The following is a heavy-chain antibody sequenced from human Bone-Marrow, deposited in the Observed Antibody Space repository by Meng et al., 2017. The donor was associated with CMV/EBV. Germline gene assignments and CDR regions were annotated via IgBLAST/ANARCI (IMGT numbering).Heavy chain of an antibody. CDR1: GFTFSDYY. Sequence: GESLKISCAASGFTFSDYYMSWIRQAPGKGLEWVSYISSSGSTIYYADSVKGRFTISRDNAKNSLYLQMNSLRAEDTAVYYCARGGWGTYDFWSGYPIRDYGMDVWGQGTTVTVSS. V-gene: IGHV3-11*01. J-gene: IGHJ6*02. CDR2: ISSSGSTI. CDR3: ARGGWGTYDFWSGYPIRDYGMDV. D-gene: IGHD3-3*01.